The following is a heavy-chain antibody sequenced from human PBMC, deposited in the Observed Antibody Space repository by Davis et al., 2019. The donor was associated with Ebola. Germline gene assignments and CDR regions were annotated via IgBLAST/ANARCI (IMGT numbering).Heavy chain of an antibody. Sequence: MPSETLSLTCTISGGPISGLNWWSWVRQPPGKGLEWIGEIFHIRTTNYNPSLKSRVSLSVDKSKSQFSLRLNSVTAADTAVYYCAREAWQQLDRSQNYIGMDVWGQGTTVTVSS. D-gene: IGHD6-13*01. CDR1: GGPISGLNW. CDR2: IFHIRTT. V-gene: IGHV4-4*02. CDR3: AREAWQQLDRSQNYIGMDV. J-gene: IGHJ6*02.